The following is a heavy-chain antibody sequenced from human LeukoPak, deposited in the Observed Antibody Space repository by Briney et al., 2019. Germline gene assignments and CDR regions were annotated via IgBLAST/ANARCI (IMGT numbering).Heavy chain of an antibody. CDR1: GFTLSSYG. V-gene: IGHV3-33*01. D-gene: IGHD5-18*01. J-gene: IGHJ3*02. CDR2: IWYDGSNK. CDR3: ARDGRGYSYNDAFDI. Sequence: GGVLRLSRAASGFTLSSYGLQRGRPAPGQGRGGGAGIWYDGSNKYYADSVKGRFTISRDNSKNTLYLQMNSLRAEDTAVYYCARDGRGYSYNDAFDIWGQGTMVTVSS.